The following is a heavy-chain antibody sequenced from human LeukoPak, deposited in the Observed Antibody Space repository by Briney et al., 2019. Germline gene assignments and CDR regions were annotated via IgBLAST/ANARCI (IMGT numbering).Heavy chain of an antibody. CDR2: MNPNSGNT. CDR1: GYTFTSYD. Sequence: GASVKVSCKASGYTFTSYDINWVRQATGQGLEWMGWMNPNSGNTGYAQKFQGRVTITRNTSISTAYMGLSSLRSEDTAVYYCARGLMVRGACWFDPWGQGTLVTVSS. J-gene: IGHJ5*02. V-gene: IGHV1-8*03. CDR3: ARGLMVRGACWFDP. D-gene: IGHD3-10*01.